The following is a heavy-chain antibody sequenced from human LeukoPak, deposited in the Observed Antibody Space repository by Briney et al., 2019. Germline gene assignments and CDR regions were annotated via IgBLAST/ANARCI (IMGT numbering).Heavy chain of an antibody. Sequence: SETLSLTCTVSGGSISSYYWSWIRQPPGKGLEWIGYIYYSGSTNYNPSLKSRVTISVDTSKNQFSLKLSSVTAADTAVYYCVSAVFGSSWYVEYFQHWGQGTLVTVSS. D-gene: IGHD6-13*01. CDR3: VSAVFGSSWYVEYFQH. J-gene: IGHJ1*01. V-gene: IGHV4-59*01. CDR2: IYYSGST. CDR1: GGSISSYY.